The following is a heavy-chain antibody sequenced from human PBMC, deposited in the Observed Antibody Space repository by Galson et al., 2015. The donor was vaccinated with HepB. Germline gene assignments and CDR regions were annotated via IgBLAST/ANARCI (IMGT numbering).Heavy chain of an antibody. D-gene: IGHD1-26*01. CDR1: GFTFSSYS. CDR2: ISSSSSYI. Sequence: SLRLSCAASGFTFSSYSMNWVRQAPGKGLEWVSSISSSSSYIYYADSAKGRFTISRDNAKNSLYLQMNSLRAEDTAVYYCARERSGSWGRFDPWGQGTLVTVSS. CDR3: ARERSGSWGRFDP. V-gene: IGHV3-21*01. J-gene: IGHJ5*02.